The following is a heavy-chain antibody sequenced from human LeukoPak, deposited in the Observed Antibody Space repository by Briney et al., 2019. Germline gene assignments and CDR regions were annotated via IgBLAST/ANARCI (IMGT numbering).Heavy chain of an antibody. D-gene: IGHD3-22*01. J-gene: IGHJ4*02. CDR2: IYSSGST. CDR3: ARESSNDSSGYYHFDY. V-gene: IGHV4-59*01. CDR1: GGSINNYY. Sequence: SETLSLACTVSGGSINNYYWSWIRQSPGKGLEWIGYIYSSGSTNYNSSLKSRVTISVDTSKNQFSLKLSSVTAADTAVYYCARESSNDSSGYYHFDYWGQGTLVTVSS.